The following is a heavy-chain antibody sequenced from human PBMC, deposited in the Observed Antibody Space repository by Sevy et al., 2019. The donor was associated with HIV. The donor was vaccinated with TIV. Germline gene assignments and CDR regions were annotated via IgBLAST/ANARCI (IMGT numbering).Heavy chain of an antibody. V-gene: IGHV1-18*01. D-gene: IGHD2-2*01. CDR1: GYTFTNYG. CDR3: ARDDCSSLSCHGSLLY. CDR2: ISALNVNT. Sequence: ASVKVSCKASGYTFTNYGISWVRQAPGQGLEWLGWISALNVNTNNAQKFQGRVTMTTDTSTGTASMELRSLRSDDTAVYYCARDDCSSLSCHGSLLYWGQGTLVTVSS. J-gene: IGHJ4*02.